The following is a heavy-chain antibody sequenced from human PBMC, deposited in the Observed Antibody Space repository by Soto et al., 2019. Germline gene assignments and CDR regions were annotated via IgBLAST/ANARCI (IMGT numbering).Heavy chain of an antibody. D-gene: IGHD3-10*01. CDR1: GGPFSDYY. Sequence: SETLSLTRAVYGGPFSDYYWTWIRQPPGKGLEWIGENKHGGNSNYNPSLKSRVSISVDTSKNQSSLKLSSVTAADTAVYYCARGRGDLDYWGQGTLVTVSS. V-gene: IGHV4-34*01. J-gene: IGHJ4*01. CDR2: NKHGGNS. CDR3: ARGRGDLDY.